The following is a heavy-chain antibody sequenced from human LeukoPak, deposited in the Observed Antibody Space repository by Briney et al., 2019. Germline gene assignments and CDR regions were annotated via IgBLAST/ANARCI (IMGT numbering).Heavy chain of an antibody. CDR1: GYTFANYD. CDR3: ARGSHVYYYDRNGYPH. J-gene: IGHJ4*02. Sequence: GASVKVSCQASGYTFANYDINWVRQATGQGLEWMGWVTPKSGNTAYAQKFQGRVTMTSNTSISTAYMELSSLTAEDTAVYYCARGSHVYYYDRNGYPHWGQGTLVSVSS. CDR2: VTPKSGNT. D-gene: IGHD3-22*01. V-gene: IGHV1-8*01.